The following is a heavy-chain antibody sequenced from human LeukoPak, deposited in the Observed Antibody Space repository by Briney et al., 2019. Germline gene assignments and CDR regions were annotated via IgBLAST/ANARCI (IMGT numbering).Heavy chain of an antibody. CDR2: INPNSGGT. V-gene: IGHV1-2*02. Sequence: ASVKVSCKASGYTFIGYYMHWVRQAPGQGPEWMGWINPNSGGTNYAQKFQGRVTMTRDTSIRTAYMELSRLRSDDTAVYYCARGDQRQWLVHGVFDYWGQGTLVTVSS. CDR3: ARGDQRQWLVHGVFDY. D-gene: IGHD6-19*01. CDR1: GYTFIGYY. J-gene: IGHJ4*02.